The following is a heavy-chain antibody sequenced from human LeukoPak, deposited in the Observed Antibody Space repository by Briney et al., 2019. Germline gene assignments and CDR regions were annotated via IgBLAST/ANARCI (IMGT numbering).Heavy chain of an antibody. J-gene: IGHJ4*02. CDR1: GYTFTGYY. Sequence: ASVKVSCKASGYTFTGYYMHWVRQAPGQGLEWVGRINPNSGGTNYAQKFQGRVTMTRDTSISTAYMELSRLRSDDTAVYYCARRYLGSGSLPGLWGQGTLVTVSS. CDR3: ARRYLGSGSLPGL. CDR2: INPNSGGT. D-gene: IGHD3-10*01. V-gene: IGHV1-2*06.